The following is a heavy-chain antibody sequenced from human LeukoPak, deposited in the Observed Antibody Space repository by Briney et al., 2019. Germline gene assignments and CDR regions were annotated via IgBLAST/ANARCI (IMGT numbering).Heavy chain of an antibody. CDR2: IYYSGST. D-gene: IGHD2-15*01. Sequence: SETLSLTCTVSAGSISSSSYYWGWIRQSPGKGLEWIGSIYYSGSTYYNPSLKSRLTISVDTSENQFSLKLSSVTAADTAVYYCGRHPDIYPIPPVEYWGQGTLVTVSS. V-gene: IGHV4-39*01. CDR3: GRHPDIYPIPPVEY. J-gene: IGHJ4*02. CDR1: AGSISSSSYY.